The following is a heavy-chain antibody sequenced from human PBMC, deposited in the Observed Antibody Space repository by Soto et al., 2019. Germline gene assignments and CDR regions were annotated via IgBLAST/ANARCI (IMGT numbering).Heavy chain of an antibody. CDR3: ASGPRVFGGNVTHGDYYYYYGMDV. CDR1: GFTFSSYW. D-gene: IGHD3-10*02. Sequence: EVQLVESGGGLVQPGGSLRLSCAASGFTFSSYWMSWVRQAPGKGLEWVANIKQDGREKYYVDSVKGRFTISRDNAKNSLYLQMNSLRAEDTAVYYCASGPRVFGGNVTHGDYYYYYGMDVWGQGTTVTVSS. CDR2: IKQDGREK. J-gene: IGHJ6*02. V-gene: IGHV3-7*05.